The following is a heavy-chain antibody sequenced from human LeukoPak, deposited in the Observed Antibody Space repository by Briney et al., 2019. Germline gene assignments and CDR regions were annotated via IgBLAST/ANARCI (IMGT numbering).Heavy chain of an antibody. J-gene: IGHJ4*02. CDR2: IYYSGST. V-gene: IGHV4-31*03. CDR1: GGSISSGGYY. CDR3: ASSPNDYGDLNFDY. D-gene: IGHD4-17*01. Sequence: SQTLSLTCTVSGGSISSGGYYWSWLRQHPGKGLEWLGYIYYSGSTYYNPSLKSRVTISVDTSKNQFSLKLSSVTAADTAVYYCASSPNDYGDLNFDYWGQGTLVTVSS.